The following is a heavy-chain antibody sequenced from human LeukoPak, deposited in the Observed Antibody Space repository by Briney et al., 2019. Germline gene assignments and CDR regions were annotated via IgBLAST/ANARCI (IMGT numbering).Heavy chain of an antibody. D-gene: IGHD2-2*01. J-gene: IGHJ4*02. Sequence: GGSLRLSCVASGFTFSSFAMSWVRQAPGKGLEWVSTISASGGDTSYADSVKGRFTISRDNSKNTLSVQMSGLRVDDTAVYYCAKGGYCPSTSCYYDYWGQGTRVTVSS. V-gene: IGHV3-23*01. CDR2: ISASGGDT. CDR3: AKGGYCPSTSCYYDY. CDR1: GFTFSSFA.